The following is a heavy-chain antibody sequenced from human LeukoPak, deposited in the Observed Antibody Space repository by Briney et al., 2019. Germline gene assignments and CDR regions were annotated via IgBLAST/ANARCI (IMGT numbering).Heavy chain of an antibody. D-gene: IGHD4-17*01. Sequence: QPGGSLRLSCAASGFTFDDYTMHWVRQAPGKGLEWVSLISWDGGSTYYADSVKGRFTISRDNSKNSLYLQMNSLRTEDTALYYCAKDGRDYGDYTYRSPINWFDPWGQGTLVTVSS. CDR3: AKDGRDYGDYTYRSPINWFDP. CDR2: ISWDGGST. V-gene: IGHV3-43*01. CDR1: GFTFDDYT. J-gene: IGHJ5*02.